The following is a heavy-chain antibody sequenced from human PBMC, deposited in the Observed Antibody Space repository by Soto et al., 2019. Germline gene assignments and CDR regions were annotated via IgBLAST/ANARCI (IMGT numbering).Heavy chain of an antibody. D-gene: IGHD3-3*01. Sequence: VQLRQWGAGLLKPSETLSLTCAVYGGSFSGYYWSWIRQPPGKGLEWIGEINHSGSTNYNPSLKSRVTISVDTSKNQFSLKLSSVTAADTAVYYCAMGYYDFWSGFFRNPDYWGQGTLVTVSS. CDR2: INHSGST. CDR1: GGSFSGYY. J-gene: IGHJ4*02. CDR3: AMGYYDFWSGFFRNPDY. V-gene: IGHV4-34*01.